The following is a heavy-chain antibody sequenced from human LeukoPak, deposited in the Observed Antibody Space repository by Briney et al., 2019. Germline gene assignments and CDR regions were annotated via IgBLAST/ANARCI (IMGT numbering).Heavy chain of an antibody. V-gene: IGHV2-5*02. CDR3: AHTLLVGPTIGAVEY. J-gene: IGHJ4*02. CDR2: IYWDDDK. Sequence: SGPTLLKPTQTLTLTCTFSGFSLSTSGVGVGWIRQPPVKALEGLALIYWDDDKRYSPSLKSRPTVTKDTSKNQVVLTMTTMDPVDTATYYCAHTLLVGPTIGAVEYWGQGTLVTVSS. CDR1: GFSLSTSGVG. D-gene: IGHD1-26*01.